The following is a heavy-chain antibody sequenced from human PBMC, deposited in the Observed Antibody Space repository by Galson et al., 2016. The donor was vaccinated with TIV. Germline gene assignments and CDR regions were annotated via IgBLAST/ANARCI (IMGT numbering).Heavy chain of an antibody. CDR2: IIAIFGTT. Sequence: SVKVSCKASGGIFNSYGISWVRQAPGQGLEWMGGIIAIFGTTNYAQKFQGRVTITTDEPTSTVYMELNSLRSEYTAVYYCARGRTYFNSCMDVWGKGTPVTVSS. CDR1: GGIFNSYG. J-gene: IGHJ6*03. D-gene: IGHD3-9*01. CDR3: ARGRTYFNSCMDV. V-gene: IGHV1-69*05.